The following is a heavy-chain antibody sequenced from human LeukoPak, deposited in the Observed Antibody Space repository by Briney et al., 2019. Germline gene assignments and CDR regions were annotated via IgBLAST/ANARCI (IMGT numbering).Heavy chain of an antibody. Sequence: GASVKVSCKASGYTFTSYGISWVRQAPGQGLEWMGWISAYNGNTNYAQKLQGRVTMTTDTSTSTAYMELRSLRSDDTAVYYCARDKTYYDILTAGGDYWGQGTLVTVSS. J-gene: IGHJ4*02. CDR3: ARDKTYYDILTAGGDY. D-gene: IGHD3-9*01. CDR1: GYTFTSYG. V-gene: IGHV1-18*01. CDR2: ISAYNGNT.